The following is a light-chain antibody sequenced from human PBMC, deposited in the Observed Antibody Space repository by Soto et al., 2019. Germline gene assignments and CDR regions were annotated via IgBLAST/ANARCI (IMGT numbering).Light chain of an antibody. CDR2: DAS. CDR3: QHYGSSGT. Sequence: EIVLTQSPGTLSLSPGERATLSCRASQSVSNNYLAWYQQKPGQAPRLLIYDASNRATGIPARFSGSGSGTDFTLTISSLEPEDFAVYYCQHYGSSGTFGQGTKVDNK. J-gene: IGKJ1*01. CDR1: QSVSNNY. V-gene: IGKV3-20*01.